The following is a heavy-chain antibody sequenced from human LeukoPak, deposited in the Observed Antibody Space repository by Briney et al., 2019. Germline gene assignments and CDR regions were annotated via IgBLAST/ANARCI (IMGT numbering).Heavy chain of an antibody. V-gene: IGHV1-2*02. Sequence: ASVKVSCKASGYTFTGYYMHWVRQAPGQGLEWMGWINPNSGGTNYAQKFQGRVTMTRDTSISTAYMELSRLRSDDTAVYYCAKEFIGASNNAEVRGVTSDRKGLGIDAFDIWGQGTMVTVSS. D-gene: IGHD3-10*01. CDR2: INPNSGGT. J-gene: IGHJ3*02. CDR1: GYTFTGYY. CDR3: AKEFIGASNNAEVRGVTSDRKGLGIDAFDI.